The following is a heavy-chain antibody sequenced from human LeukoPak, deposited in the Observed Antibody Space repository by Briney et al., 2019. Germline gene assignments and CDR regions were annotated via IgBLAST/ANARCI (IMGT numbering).Heavy chain of an antibody. CDR1: GFTFSDYY. Sequence: GGSLRLSCAASGFTFSDYYMSWIRQAPGKGLEWVSYISTSSSYTNYADSVKGRFTISRDNAKNSLYLQMNSLRGEDTAIYYCARDVGSGSYYNLWGQGTLVTVSS. V-gene: IGHV3-11*06. J-gene: IGHJ4*02. D-gene: IGHD3-10*01. CDR2: ISTSSSYT. CDR3: ARDVGSGSYYNL.